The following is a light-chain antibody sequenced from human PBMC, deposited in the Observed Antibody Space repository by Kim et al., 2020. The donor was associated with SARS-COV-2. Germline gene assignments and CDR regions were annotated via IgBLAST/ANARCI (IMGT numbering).Light chain of an antibody. V-gene: IGLV4-69*01. CDR2: LNSDGSH. Sequence: ASVKRTCTLSSGHSSYAIAWHQQQTEKGPRYLMKLNSDGSHSKGDGIPDRFSGSSSGAERYLTISSLQSEDEADYYCQTWGTGIVVFGGGTQLTVL. CDR1: SGHSSYA. J-gene: IGLJ2*01. CDR3: QTWGTGIVV.